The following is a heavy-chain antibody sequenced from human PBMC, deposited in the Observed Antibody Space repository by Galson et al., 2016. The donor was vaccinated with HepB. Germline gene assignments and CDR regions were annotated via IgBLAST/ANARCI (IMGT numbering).Heavy chain of an antibody. J-gene: IGHJ6*02. CDR3: ARDPGIAPAGSDYYYGMDV. V-gene: IGHV3-7*01. Sequence: SLRLSCAASGFTFSSYWMSWVRQAPGKGLEWVANIKEDGSEKYYVDSVKGRFTISRDNAKNSLYLHMNSLRAEETAVYYCARDPGIAPAGSDYYYGMDVWGQGTTVTVS. CDR2: IKEDGSEK. D-gene: IGHD6-13*01. CDR1: GFTFSSYW.